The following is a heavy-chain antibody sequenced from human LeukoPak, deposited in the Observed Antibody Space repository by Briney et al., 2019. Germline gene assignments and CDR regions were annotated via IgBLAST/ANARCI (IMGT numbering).Heavy chain of an antibody. CDR1: GYSFTSYW. CDR2: IYPGDSDT. D-gene: IGHD1-7*01. V-gene: IGHV5-51*01. J-gene: IGHJ6*03. CDR3: ARRGMELRLPQNHLYYYYYMDV. Sequence: GESLKISCKGSGYSFTSYWIGWVRQMPGKGLEWMGIIYPGDSDTRYSPSFQGQVTISADKSISTAYLQWSSLKASDTAVYYCARRGMELRLPQNHLYYYYYMDVWGKGTTVTVSS.